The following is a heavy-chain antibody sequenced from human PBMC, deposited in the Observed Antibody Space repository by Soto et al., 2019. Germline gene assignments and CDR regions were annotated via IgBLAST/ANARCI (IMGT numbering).Heavy chain of an antibody. CDR3: AIDVKPRLRGFDI. CDR2: ICNSGGST. CDR1: GFTFSSYA. Sequence: EVQLLESGGGLVQPGGSLRLSCAASGFTFSSYAMSWVRQAPGKGLEWVSGICNSGGSTYYADSVKGRFTISRDNSKNALYLQMNSLRAEDTAVYYCAIDVKPRLRGFDIWGQGTMVTVSS. D-gene: IGHD4-17*01. V-gene: IGHV3-23*01. J-gene: IGHJ3*02.